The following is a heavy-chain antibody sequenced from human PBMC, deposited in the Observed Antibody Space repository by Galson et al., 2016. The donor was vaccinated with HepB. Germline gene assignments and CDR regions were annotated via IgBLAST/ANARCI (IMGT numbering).Heavy chain of an antibody. CDR1: GFTFSNYA. J-gene: IGHJ4*02. Sequence: SLRLSCAASGFTFSNYAMSWVRQAPGKGLEWVSAINFNSGSTYYADSVKGRFTISRDNSKNTLYLQMKSLRAGDTAVYYCAKARWAIGRFDYWGQGTLVTVSS. V-gene: IGHV3-23*01. CDR3: AKARWAIGRFDY. D-gene: IGHD6-13*01. CDR2: INFNSGST.